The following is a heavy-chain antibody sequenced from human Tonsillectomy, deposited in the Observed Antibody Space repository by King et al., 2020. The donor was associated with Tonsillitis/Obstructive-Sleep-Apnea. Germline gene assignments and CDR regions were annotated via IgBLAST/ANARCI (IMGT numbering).Heavy chain of an antibody. CDR3: ATSTVTTKETYYYYVMDV. D-gene: IGHD4-17*01. CDR1: GFTFSSYG. Sequence: QVQLVESGGGVVQPGRSLRLSCVVSGFTFSSYGMHWVRQAPGKGLEWVALISFDGSNKYYADSVKGRFTISRDNSKNTLYLQMNSLRAEDTAVYYCATSTVTTKETYYYYVMDVCGQGTTVTVSS. J-gene: IGHJ6*02. CDR2: ISFDGSNK. V-gene: IGHV3-30*03.